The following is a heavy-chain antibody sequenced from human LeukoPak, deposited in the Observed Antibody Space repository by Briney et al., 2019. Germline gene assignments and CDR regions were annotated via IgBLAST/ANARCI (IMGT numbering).Heavy chain of an antibody. CDR3: ASEGYGVKPFGS. CDR2: INPNSGET. D-gene: IGHD2-8*01. V-gene: IGHV1-2*06. Sequence: GASVKVSCKVSGYTSTHHYLHWVRQAPGQGLEWMGRINPNSGETNYKDKLQGRITMTRATSISTAYLEVTRLTSDDTAVYYCASEGYGVKPFGSWGQGTLVIVSS. CDR1: GYTSTHHY. J-gene: IGHJ5*01.